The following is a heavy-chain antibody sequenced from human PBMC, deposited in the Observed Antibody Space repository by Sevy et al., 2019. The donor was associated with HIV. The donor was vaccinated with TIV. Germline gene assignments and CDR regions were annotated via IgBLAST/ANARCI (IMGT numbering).Heavy chain of an antibody. CDR2: TRNKADSYTT. CDR3: ATHAGIAAAGRVFDY. D-gene: IGHD6-13*01. J-gene: IGHJ4*02. V-gene: IGHV3-72*01. CDR1: GFTFSDHY. Sequence: GGSLRLSCAASGFTFSDHYMEWVRQAPGKGLEWVGRTRNKADSYTTEYAASVKGRFTISRDDSKNSLYLQMNSLKTEKTAVYYCATHAGIAAAGRVFDYWGQGSLVTVSS.